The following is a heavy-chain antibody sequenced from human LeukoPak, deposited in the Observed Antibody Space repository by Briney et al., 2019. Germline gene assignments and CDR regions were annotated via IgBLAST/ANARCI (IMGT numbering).Heavy chain of an antibody. V-gene: IGHV3-21*01. CDR1: GFTFSGYS. J-gene: IGHJ4*02. D-gene: IGHD6-19*01. CDR3: AGGSGWLIDY. CDR2: IDVSSSYI. Sequence: GGSLRLSCAASGFTFSGYSMNWVRQAPGKGLEWVSSIDVSSSYIYYADSVKGRFTISRDNAKNSLYLQMNSLRAEDTAVYYCAGGSGWLIDYWGQGTLVTVSS.